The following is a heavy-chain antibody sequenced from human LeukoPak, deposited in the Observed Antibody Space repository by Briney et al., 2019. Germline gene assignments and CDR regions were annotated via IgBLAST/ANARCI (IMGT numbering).Heavy chain of an antibody. CDR1: GGSFSGYY. Sequence: SETLSLTCAVYGGSFSGYYWSWIRQPPGKGLEWIGEINHSGSTNYNPSLKSRVTISVDTSKNQFSLKLSSATAADTAVYYCARGQLHGDYSNYWGQGTLVTVSS. CDR2: INHSGST. V-gene: IGHV4-34*01. CDR3: ARGQLHGDYSNY. D-gene: IGHD4-17*01. J-gene: IGHJ4*02.